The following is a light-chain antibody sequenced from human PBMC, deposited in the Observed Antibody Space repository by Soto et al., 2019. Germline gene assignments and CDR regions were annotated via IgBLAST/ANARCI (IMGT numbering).Light chain of an antibody. CDR1: QSVSSN. Sequence: VRMTQSPATLSVSPVERATLSCMASQSVSSNLAWYQQKPGQAPRLLMYAASTRATSVPARFSGSGSGTDFPLTIISLQSEDSGVYYCRQYNNWPPLTFGGGTKVDIK. J-gene: IGKJ4*01. V-gene: IGKV3-15*01. CDR2: AAS. CDR3: RQYNNWPPLT.